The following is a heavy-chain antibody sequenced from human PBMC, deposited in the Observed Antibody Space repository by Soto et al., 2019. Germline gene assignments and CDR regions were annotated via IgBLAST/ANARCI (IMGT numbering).Heavy chain of an antibody. CDR1: VYTFSNFW. D-gene: IGHD6-13*01. V-gene: IGHV5-51*01. CDR2: IYPGDHET. J-gene: IGHJ4*02. CDR3: ARSPRSSPYFDF. Sequence: PGESLKISCQCSVYTFSNFWIGWVRQLPGQGLEWMGIIYPGDHETRYSPSFLGKVTISAETSINTAYLQWSSLGASDSAFYFCARSPRSSPYFDFWGQGALVTVSS.